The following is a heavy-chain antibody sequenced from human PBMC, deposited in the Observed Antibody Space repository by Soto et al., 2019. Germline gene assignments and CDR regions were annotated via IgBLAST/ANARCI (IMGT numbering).Heavy chain of an antibody. CDR2: IIPIFGAT. CDR3: TRDGDRIAART. J-gene: IGHJ1*01. CDR1: GGDFSKYS. D-gene: IGHD6-6*01. Sequence: QVPLVQSGAEVKKPGSSVRVSCKVSGGDFSKYSISWVRLAPGQGLEWVGGIIPIFGATNYAQRFQGRVMITADESSTTAYMDLSGLRHEDTALYYCTRDGDRIAARTWGQGTLVTVSS. V-gene: IGHV1-69*01.